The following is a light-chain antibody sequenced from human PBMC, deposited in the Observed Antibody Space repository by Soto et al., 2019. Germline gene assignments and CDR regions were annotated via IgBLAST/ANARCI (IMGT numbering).Light chain of an antibody. V-gene: IGKV1-5*03. CDR1: QSISSW. CDR2: KAS. Sequence: DIQMTQSPSTLSASVGDRVTITCRASQSISSWLAWYQQKPGKAPNLLIYKASTLRSGVPSRFSGSGSGTEFTLTISSLQPDDFATYYCQQYNIYSRTFGQGTKVEVK. J-gene: IGKJ1*01. CDR3: QQYNIYSRT.